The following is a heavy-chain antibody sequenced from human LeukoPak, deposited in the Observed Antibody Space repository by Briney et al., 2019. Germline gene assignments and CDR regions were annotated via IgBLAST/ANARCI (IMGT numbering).Heavy chain of an antibody. D-gene: IGHD2-21*02. J-gene: IGHJ4*02. CDR2: ISSSSSYI. CDR1: GFTFSSYS. V-gene: IGHV3-21*01. CDR3: ARARTMGDSTRPFDY. Sequence: GGSLRLSCAASGFTFSSYSMNWVRQAPGKGLEWVSSISSSSSYIYYADSVKGRFTISRDNAKNSLYLQMNSLRAEDTAVYYCARARTMGDSTRPFDYWGQGTLVTVSS.